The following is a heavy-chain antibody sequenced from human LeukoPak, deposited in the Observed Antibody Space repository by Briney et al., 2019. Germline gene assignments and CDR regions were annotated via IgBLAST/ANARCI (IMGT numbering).Heavy chain of an antibody. Sequence: PGESLKISCKGSGYSFIRYWIGWVRQMPGKGLEWMGIIYPGDSDTRYSPSFQGQVTISADKSISTAYLQWSSLKASDTAMYYCARRWESGSYPFDYWGQGTLVTVSS. V-gene: IGHV5-51*01. CDR2: IYPGDSDT. J-gene: IGHJ4*02. CDR3: ARRWESGSYPFDY. D-gene: IGHD1-26*01. CDR1: GYSFIRYW.